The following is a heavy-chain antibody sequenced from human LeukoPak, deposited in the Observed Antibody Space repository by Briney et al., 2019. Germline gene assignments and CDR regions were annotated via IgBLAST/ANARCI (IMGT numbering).Heavy chain of an antibody. CDR3: AKDISSGWYLEYFQH. V-gene: IGHV3-73*01. J-gene: IGHJ1*01. Sequence: GGSLRLSCAASGFSFSSSPMHWVRQASGKGLEWVGRIKNKSNNYATAYAASVKGRFTISRDDSNNTVYLEMNSLKTEDTALYYCAKDISSGWYLEYFQHWGQGTLVTVSS. D-gene: IGHD6-19*01. CDR1: GFSFSSSP. CDR2: IKNKSNNYAT.